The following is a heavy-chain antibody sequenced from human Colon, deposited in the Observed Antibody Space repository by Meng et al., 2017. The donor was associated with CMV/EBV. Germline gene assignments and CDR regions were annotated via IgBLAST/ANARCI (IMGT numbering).Heavy chain of an antibody. CDR1: GFTFNTYG. Sequence: GGSLRLSCAASGFTFNTYGMSWVRQTPGKGLEWVSSISARSENTYYADSVKGRFIISRDNTRNTLSLQLNSLRGEDTALYYCAKLRDLEWPDYFDSLGQGTLVTVSS. CDR2: ISARSENT. CDR3: AKLRDLEWPDYFDS. V-gene: IGHV3-23*01. J-gene: IGHJ4*02. D-gene: IGHD3-3*01.